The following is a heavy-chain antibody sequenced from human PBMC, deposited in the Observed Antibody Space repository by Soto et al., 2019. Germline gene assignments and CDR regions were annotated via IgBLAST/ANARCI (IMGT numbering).Heavy chain of an antibody. D-gene: IGHD3-10*01. CDR2: ISHSGRT. J-gene: IGHJ4*02. CDR3: SYGSSFDY. V-gene: IGHV4-61*01. Sequence: SETLSLTCTVSGASLRSGSYYWSWIRQPPGKGLEWIGYISHSGRTSYDPSLKSRLTMSVDTSQNQFSLQLNSVTAADTAVYYCSYGSSFDYWGQGTVVTVSS. CDR1: GASLRSGSYY.